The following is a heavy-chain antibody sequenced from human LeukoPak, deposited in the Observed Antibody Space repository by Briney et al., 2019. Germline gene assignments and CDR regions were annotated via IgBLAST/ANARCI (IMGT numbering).Heavy chain of an antibody. Sequence: SETLSLTCTVSGGSISSYYWSWIRQPAGKGLEWIGRIYTSGSTNYNPSLKSRVTISIDTAKNQFSLKLSSVTAADTAVYYCATLYGDYNWFDPWGQGTLVTVSS. CDR2: IYTSGST. CDR1: GGSISSYY. D-gene: IGHD4-17*01. V-gene: IGHV4-4*07. CDR3: ATLYGDYNWFDP. J-gene: IGHJ5*02.